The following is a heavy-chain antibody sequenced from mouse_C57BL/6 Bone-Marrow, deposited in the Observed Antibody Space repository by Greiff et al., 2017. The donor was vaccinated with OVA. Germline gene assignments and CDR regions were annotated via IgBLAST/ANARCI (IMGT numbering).Heavy chain of an antibody. CDR2: IDPENGDT. Sequence: VQLKQSGAELVRPGASVKLSCTASGFNIKDDYMHWVKQRPEQGLEWIGWIDPENGDTEYASKFQGKATITADTSSNTAYLQLSSLTSEDTAVYYCTTWGGYAFDYWGQGTTLTVSS. CDR1: GFNIKDDY. V-gene: IGHV14-4*01. J-gene: IGHJ2*01. D-gene: IGHD2-2*01. CDR3: TTWGGYAFDY.